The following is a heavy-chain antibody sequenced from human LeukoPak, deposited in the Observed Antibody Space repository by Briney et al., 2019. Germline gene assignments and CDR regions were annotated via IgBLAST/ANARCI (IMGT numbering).Heavy chain of an antibody. Sequence: GGSLRLSCAASGFTFSSYSMNWVRQAPGKGLEWVSSISSSSSYIYYADSVRGRFTISRDNAKNSLYLQMNSLRAEDTAVYYCAGGTSSSWSYTFDFWGQGTLVTVSS. D-gene: IGHD6-13*01. CDR2: ISSSSSYI. V-gene: IGHV3-21*01. J-gene: IGHJ4*02. CDR1: GFTFSSYS. CDR3: AGGTSSSWSYTFDF.